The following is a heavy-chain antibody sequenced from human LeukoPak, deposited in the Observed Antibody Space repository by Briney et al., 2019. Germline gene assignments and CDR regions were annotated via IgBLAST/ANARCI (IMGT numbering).Heavy chain of an antibody. D-gene: IGHD3-3*01. CDR2: ITPHSGGT. J-gene: IGHJ4*02. V-gene: IGHV1-2*02. CDR3: ARAGGTYYDFWSAH. CDR1: GYTFNDYY. Sequence: ASVKLSCKASGYTFNDYYIHWVRQAPGQGLEWMGWITPHSGGTYYAQKFQGRVTITMDRSISTAYMELSRLRSDDTAVYYCARAGGTYYDFWSAHWGQGTLVTVSS.